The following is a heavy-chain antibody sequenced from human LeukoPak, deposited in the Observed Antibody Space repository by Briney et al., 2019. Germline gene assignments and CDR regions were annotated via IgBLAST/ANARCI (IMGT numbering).Heavy chain of an antibody. D-gene: IGHD5-18*01. V-gene: IGHV1-69*04. CDR2: IIPILGIA. CDR3: AREGYSYGHPPDY. CDR1: GGTFSSYA. J-gene: IGHJ4*02. Sequence: SVKVSCKASGGTFSSYAISWVQQAPGQGLEWMGRIIPILGIANYAQKFQGRVTITADKSTSTAYMELSSLRSEDTAVYYCAREGYSYGHPPDYWGQGTLVTVSS.